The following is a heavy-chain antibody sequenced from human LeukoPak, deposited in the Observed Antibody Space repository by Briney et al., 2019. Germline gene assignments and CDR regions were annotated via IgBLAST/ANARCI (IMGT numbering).Heavy chain of an antibody. CDR1: GGSISSSSYY. CDR2: IYYSGST. Sequence: SETLSLTCTVSGGSISSSSYYGGWIRQPPGKGLEWIVSIYYSGSTYYNPSLKSRVTISVDTSKNQFSLKLSSVTAADTAVYYCARAGDPAMIVVVITADAFDIWGQGTMVTVSS. CDR3: ARAGDPAMIVVVITADAFDI. J-gene: IGHJ3*02. D-gene: IGHD3-22*01. V-gene: IGHV4-39*01.